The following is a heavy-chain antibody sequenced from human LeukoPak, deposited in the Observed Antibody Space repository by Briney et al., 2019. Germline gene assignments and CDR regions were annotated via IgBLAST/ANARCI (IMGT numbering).Heavy chain of an antibody. CDR2: LYHSGST. CDR1: GGSISSSNW. V-gene: IGHV4-4*02. Sequence: SQTLSLTCAVSGGSISSSNWWSWVRQPPGKGLEWIGELYHSGSTNYNPSLKSRLTISVDKSKNQFSLKLSSVTAADTAVYYCARASYYYGSGSPPAFDIWGQGTMVTVSS. D-gene: IGHD3-10*01. J-gene: IGHJ3*02. CDR3: ARASYYYGSGSPPAFDI.